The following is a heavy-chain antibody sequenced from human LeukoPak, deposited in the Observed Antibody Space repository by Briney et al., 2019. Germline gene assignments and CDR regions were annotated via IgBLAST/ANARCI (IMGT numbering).Heavy chain of an antibody. CDR2: LHHSGST. V-gene: IGHV4-38-2*01. J-gene: IGHJ4*02. CDR3: ARVGRDDSTGHYSVDY. CDR1: GYTITSTYG. D-gene: IGHD3-22*01. Sequence: SSETLSLTCAVSGYTITSTYGWGWIRQTPGRGLEWIGSLHHSGSTSYSPSLKSRVTISVDTSKNQFSLRLSSVTAADTAVYYCARVGRDDSTGHYSVDYWGQGTLVTVSS.